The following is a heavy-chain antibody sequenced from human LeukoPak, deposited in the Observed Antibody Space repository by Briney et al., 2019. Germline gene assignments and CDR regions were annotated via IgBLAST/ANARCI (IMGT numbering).Heavy chain of an antibody. CDR1: GGSISSYH. Sequence: PSETLSLTCTVSGGSISSYHWSWIRQPPGKGLEWIGEINHSGSTNYNPSLKSRVTISVDTSKNQFSLKLKSVTAADTAVYYCARGGYYGSGNDFRFDPWGQGTLVTVSS. CDR3: ARGGYYGSGNDFRFDP. J-gene: IGHJ5*02. V-gene: IGHV4-34*01. D-gene: IGHD3-10*01. CDR2: INHSGST.